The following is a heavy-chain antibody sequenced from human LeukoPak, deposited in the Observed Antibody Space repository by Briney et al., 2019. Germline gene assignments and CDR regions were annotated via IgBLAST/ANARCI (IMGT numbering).Heavy chain of an antibody. CDR1: GGTFSSYA. Sequence: SVKVSCKASGGTFSSYAISWVRQAPGQGLEWMGGIIPIFGTANYAQKFQGRVTITADESTSTAYMELSSLRSEDTAVYYCAAGEKWLLDPFDYWGQGTLVTVSS. CDR3: AAGEKWLLDPFDY. D-gene: IGHD3-3*01. V-gene: IGHV1-69*13. J-gene: IGHJ4*02. CDR2: IIPIFGTA.